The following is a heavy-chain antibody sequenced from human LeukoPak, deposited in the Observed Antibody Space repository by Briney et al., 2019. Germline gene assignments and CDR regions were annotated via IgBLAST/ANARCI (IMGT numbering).Heavy chain of an antibody. CDR3: AGGRFYDSSGSDFDF. V-gene: IGHV3-13*01. CDR2: IGTAGDT. Sequence: GGSLRLSCAASGFTFRSYDMHWVRQPTGKGLEWVSAIGTAGDTFYPGSVKGQFTISREDDKNSLYLQMNSLRAGDTAVYYCAGGRFYDSSGSDFDFWGQGTLVTVSS. D-gene: IGHD3-22*01. CDR1: GFTFRSYD. J-gene: IGHJ4*02.